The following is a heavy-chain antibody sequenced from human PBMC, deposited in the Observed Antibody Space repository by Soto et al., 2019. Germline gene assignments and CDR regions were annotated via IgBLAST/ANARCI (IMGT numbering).Heavy chain of an antibody. V-gene: IGHV3-23*01. CDR2: ISGSGGST. D-gene: IGHD3-10*01. CDR1: GFTFSSYA. Sequence: ESGGGLVQPGGSLRLSCAASGFTFSSYAMSWVRQAPGKGLEWVSAISGSGGSTYYADSVKGRFTISRDNSNNTLYLQMNSLRAEDTAVYYCAKDHYYGSGSYYLCFDFWGQGTLVTVSS. J-gene: IGHJ4*02. CDR3: AKDHYYGSGSYYLCFDF.